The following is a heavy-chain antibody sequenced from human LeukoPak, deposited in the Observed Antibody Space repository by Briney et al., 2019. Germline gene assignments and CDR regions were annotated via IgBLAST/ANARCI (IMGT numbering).Heavy chain of an antibody. V-gene: IGHV4-59*12. CDR1: GGSMSGYY. J-gene: IGHJ4*02. D-gene: IGHD1-14*01. CDR2: MYYSGGT. CDR3: ARGGRYKGYFDY. Sequence: SETLSLTCTVSGGSMSGYYWSWIRQPPGKGLEWIGYMYYSGGTNYNPSLESRVTISVDTSKNQFSLKLSSVTAADTAVYYCARGGRYKGYFDYWGQGTLVTVSS.